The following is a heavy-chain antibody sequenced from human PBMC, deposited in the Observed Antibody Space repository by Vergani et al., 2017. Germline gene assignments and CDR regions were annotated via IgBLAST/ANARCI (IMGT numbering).Heavy chain of an antibody. Sequence: EVPLVQSGAEVKTPGESLRISCKGSGYSFTSYWISWVRQMPGKGLEWMGRIDPSDSYTNYSPSFQGHVTISADKSISTAYLQWSSLKASDTAMYYCARVGWSYYDSSGYYYAPGGWFDPWSQGTLVTVSS. D-gene: IGHD3-22*01. CDR1: GYSFTSYW. V-gene: IGHV5-10-1*03. CDR3: ARVGWSYYDSSGYYYAPGGWFDP. CDR2: IDPSDSYT. J-gene: IGHJ5*02.